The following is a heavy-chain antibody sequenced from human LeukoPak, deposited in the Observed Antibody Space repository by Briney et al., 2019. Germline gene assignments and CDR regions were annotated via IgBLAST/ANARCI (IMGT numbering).Heavy chain of an antibody. V-gene: IGHV3-7*03. CDR1: GFTFSNYW. J-gene: IGHJ4*02. Sequence: GGSLRLSCAASGFTFSNYWMSWVRQAPGKGLEWVANIKQDESEKYYMDSVKGRFTISRDNAKNSLYLQMDSLRAEDTAVYFCSTKINYDSSGYYPYYFDYWGQGTLVTVSS. CDR3: STKINYDSSGYYPYYFDY. CDR2: IKQDESEK. D-gene: IGHD3-22*01.